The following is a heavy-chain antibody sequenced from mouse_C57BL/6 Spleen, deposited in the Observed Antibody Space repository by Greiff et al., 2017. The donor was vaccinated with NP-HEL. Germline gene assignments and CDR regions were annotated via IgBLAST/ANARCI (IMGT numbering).Heavy chain of an antibody. CDR3: AMEGYYYGSSLYAMDY. CDR1: GYTFTSYG. Sequence: QVQLQQSGAELARPGASVKLSCKASGYTFTSYGISWVKQRTGQGLEWIGEIYPRSGNTYYNEKFKGKATLTADKSSSTAYMELRSLTSEDSAVYFCAMEGYYYGSSLYAMDYWGQGTSVTVSS. CDR2: IYPRSGNT. V-gene: IGHV1-81*01. J-gene: IGHJ4*01. D-gene: IGHD1-1*01.